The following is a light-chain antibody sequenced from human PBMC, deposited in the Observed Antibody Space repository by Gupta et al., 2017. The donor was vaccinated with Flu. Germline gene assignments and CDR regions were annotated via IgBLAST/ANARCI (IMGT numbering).Light chain of an antibody. J-gene: IGLJ2*01. CDR2: YKSDSDK. CDR3: VIWHSSAWV. Sequence: QAVVTQPASLSASPGASASLTCTLRSGINVGTSKIYWYQQKPGSPPRYLLTYKSDSDKQQGSGVPSRFSGSKDASANAGILLISGLQSEDEADYYCVIWHSSAWVFGGGTKLTVL. V-gene: IGLV5-45*01. CDR1: SGINVGTSK.